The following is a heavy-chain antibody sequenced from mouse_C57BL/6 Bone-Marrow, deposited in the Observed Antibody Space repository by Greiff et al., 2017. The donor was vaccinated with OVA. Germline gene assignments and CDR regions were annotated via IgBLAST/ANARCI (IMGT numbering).Heavy chain of an antibody. J-gene: IGHJ3*01. CDR3: ARDSNYLPWFAY. V-gene: IGHV1-81*01. D-gene: IGHD2-5*01. Sequence: VQLQQSGAELARPGASVKLSCKASGYTFTSYGISWVKQRTGQGLEWIGEIYTRSGNTYYNEKFKGKATLTADKSSSTAYMELRSLTSEDSAVYFCARDSNYLPWFAYWGQGTLVTVSA. CDR1: GYTFTSYG. CDR2: IYTRSGNT.